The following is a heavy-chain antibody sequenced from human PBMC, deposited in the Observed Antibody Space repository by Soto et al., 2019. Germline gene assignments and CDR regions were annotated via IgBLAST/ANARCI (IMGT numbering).Heavy chain of an antibody. V-gene: IGHV1-69*01. CDR2: FIPVFTTA. D-gene: IGHD4-17*01. Sequence: QVQLVQSGAEVKKPGSSVKVSCKASGGSFSTYGISWVRQAPGQGLEWMGGFIPVFTTAKYAQKCQGRVSITADESTYTAYMELSSLRSEDTAVYVCAREWVDVSRTTVRHGARDIWGQGTVVTVSS. J-gene: IGHJ3*02. CDR1: GGSFSTYG. CDR3: AREWVDVSRTTVRHGARDI.